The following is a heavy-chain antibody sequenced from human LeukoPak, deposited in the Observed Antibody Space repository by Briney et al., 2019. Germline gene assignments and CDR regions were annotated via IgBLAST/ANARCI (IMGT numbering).Heavy chain of an antibody. V-gene: IGHV1-46*01. D-gene: IGHD3-3*01. CDR1: GYTFTSYY. CDR3: GRDFTIFGVVSIPEH. J-gene: IGHJ1*01. Sequence: GASVKVSCKASGYTFTSYYFHWMRQAPGQGLEWMGIINPRDGSTSYAQRFQGRVTMTRDTSTSTVYMELNSLTSEDTAVYYCGRDFTIFGVVSIPEHWGQGTLVTVSS. CDR2: INPRDGST.